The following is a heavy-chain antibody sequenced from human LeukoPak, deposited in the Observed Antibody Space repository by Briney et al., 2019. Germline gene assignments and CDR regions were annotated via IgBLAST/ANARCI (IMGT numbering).Heavy chain of an antibody. J-gene: IGHJ4*02. CDR3: ARWAGVKYYYDSSGYSDY. CDR1: SYTFTSYG. CDR2: ISAYNGNT. Sequence: ASVKVSCKASSYTFTSYGISWVRQAPGQGLEWMGWISAYNGNTIYAQKLQGRVTMTTDTSTSTAYMELRSLRSDDTAVYYCARWAGVKYYYDSSGYSDYWGQGTLVTVSS. V-gene: IGHV1-18*01. D-gene: IGHD3-22*01.